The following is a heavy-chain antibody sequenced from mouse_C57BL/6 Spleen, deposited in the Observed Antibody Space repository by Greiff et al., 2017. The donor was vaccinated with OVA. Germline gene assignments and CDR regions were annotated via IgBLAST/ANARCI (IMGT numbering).Heavy chain of an antibody. CDR2: IYPGDGDT. CDR1: GYAFSSSW. V-gene: IGHV1-82*01. J-gene: IGHJ3*01. D-gene: IGHD2-3*01. CDR3: ARFGYYESY. Sequence: QVQLQPSGPELVKPGASVKISCKASGYAFSSSWMNWVKQRPGKGLEWIGRIYPGDGDTNYNGKFKGKATLTADNSSSTAYMQLISLTSDDSAVYFCARFGYYESYWGQGTLVTVSA.